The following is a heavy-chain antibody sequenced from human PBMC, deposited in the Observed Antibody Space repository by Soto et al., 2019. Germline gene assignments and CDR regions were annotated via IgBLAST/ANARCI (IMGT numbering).Heavy chain of an antibody. Sequence: PGGSLRLSCAASGFTVSSNYMSWVRQAPGKGLEWVSVIYSGGSTYYADSVKGRFTISRDNSKNTLYLQMNSLRAEDTAVYYCERSYCSGGSCGGAWGYWGQGTPVTVSS. CDR3: ERSYCSGGSCGGAWGY. CDR2: IYSGGST. J-gene: IGHJ4*02. D-gene: IGHD2-15*01. V-gene: IGHV3-53*01. CDR1: GFTVSSNY.